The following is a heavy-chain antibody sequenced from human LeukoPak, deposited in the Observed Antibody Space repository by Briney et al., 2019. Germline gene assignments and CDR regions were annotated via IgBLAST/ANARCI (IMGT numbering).Heavy chain of an antibody. Sequence: GGSLGLSCAASGFTFSSYSMNWVRQAPGKGLEWVSSISSSSSYIYYADSVKGRFTISRDNAKNSLYLQMNSLRAEDTAVYYCARDGWYYYGSGSYYLTYYYYGMDVWGQGTTVTVSS. D-gene: IGHD3-10*01. V-gene: IGHV3-21*01. J-gene: IGHJ6*02. CDR3: ARDGWYYYGSGSYYLTYYYYGMDV. CDR1: GFTFSSYS. CDR2: ISSSSSYI.